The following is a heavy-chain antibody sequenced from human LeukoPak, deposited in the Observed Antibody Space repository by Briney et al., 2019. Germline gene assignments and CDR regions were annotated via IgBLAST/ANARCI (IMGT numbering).Heavy chain of an antibody. Sequence: GGSLRLSCAASGFTFSSYSMNWVRQAPGQGLVWVSRIKGDGISTNYADSVKGRFTISRDIAKNTLYLQMNSLRAEDTGVYYCAKDHYWSIDYWGRGTLVTVSS. D-gene: IGHD3-3*01. V-gene: IGHV3-74*01. J-gene: IGHJ4*02. CDR1: GFTFSSYS. CDR2: IKGDGIST. CDR3: AKDHYWSIDY.